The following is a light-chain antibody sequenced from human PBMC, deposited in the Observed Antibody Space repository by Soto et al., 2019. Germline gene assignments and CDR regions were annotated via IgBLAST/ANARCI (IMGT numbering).Light chain of an antibody. CDR2: SNN. J-gene: IGLJ2*01. Sequence: QSVLTQPPSASGTPGQRVTISCSGSSYNIGKNTVNWYQQLPGTAPTLLIYSNNQRPSGVPDRFSGSKSGTSASLAISGFQSEDEADYYCAAWDDSLNGVVFGGGTKLTVL. V-gene: IGLV1-44*01. CDR1: SYNIGKNT. CDR3: AAWDDSLNGVV.